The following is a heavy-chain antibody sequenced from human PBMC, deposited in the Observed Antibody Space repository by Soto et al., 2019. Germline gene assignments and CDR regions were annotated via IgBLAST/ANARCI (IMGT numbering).Heavy chain of an antibody. V-gene: IGHV1-3*01. CDR3: ARESYIWGSYRYFDY. J-gene: IGHJ4*02. D-gene: IGHD3-16*02. CDR1: GYTFTSYA. Sequence: QVQLVQSGAEVKKPGASVKVSCKASGYTFTSYAMHWVRQAPGQRLEWMGWINAGNGNTKYSQKFQGRVTITRDTSASTAYMELSSLRSEDTAVYYCARESYIWGSYRYFDYWGQGTLVTVSS. CDR2: INAGNGNT.